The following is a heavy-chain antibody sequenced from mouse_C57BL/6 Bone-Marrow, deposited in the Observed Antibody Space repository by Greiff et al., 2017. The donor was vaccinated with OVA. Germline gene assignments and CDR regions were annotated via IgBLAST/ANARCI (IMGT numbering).Heavy chain of an antibody. J-gene: IGHJ2*01. CDR1: GFTFSSYA. CDR2: ISDGGSYT. V-gene: IGHV5-4*01. CDR3: ARDWGPNYFDY. Sequence: EVKLMESGGGLVKPGGSLKLSCAASGFTFSSYAMSWVRQTPEKRLEWVATISDGGSYTYYPENVKGRFTISRDNAKNNLYLQMSHLKSEDTAMYYCARDWGPNYFDYWGQGTTLTVSS.